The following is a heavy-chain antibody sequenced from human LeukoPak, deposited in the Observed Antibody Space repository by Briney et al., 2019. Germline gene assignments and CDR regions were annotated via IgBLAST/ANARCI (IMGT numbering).Heavy chain of an antibody. CDR3: AWYCSSTSCTWYYGMDV. V-gene: IGHV3-21*01. Sequence: GGSLRLSCAASGFTFSSYSMNWVRQASGKGLEWVSSINSSSSYIYYADSVKGRFTISRDNAKNSLYLQMNSLRAEDTAVYYCAWYCSSTSCTWYYGMDVWGKGTTVTVSS. CDR1: GFTFSSYS. CDR2: INSSSSYI. D-gene: IGHD2-2*01. J-gene: IGHJ6*04.